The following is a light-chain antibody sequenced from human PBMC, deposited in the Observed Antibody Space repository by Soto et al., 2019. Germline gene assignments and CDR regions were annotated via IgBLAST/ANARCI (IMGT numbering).Light chain of an antibody. V-gene: IGLV2-14*01. CDR2: EVS. Sequence: QSALTQPASVSGSPGQSITISCTGTSSDVGGYNYVSWYQQHPGKAPKLMIYEVSNRPSGVSNRFSGSKSGNTASLTISGLQAEDEADYYCISFTSINTWVFGGVTKLTVL. CDR1: SSDVGGYNY. J-gene: IGLJ3*02. CDR3: ISFTSINTWV.